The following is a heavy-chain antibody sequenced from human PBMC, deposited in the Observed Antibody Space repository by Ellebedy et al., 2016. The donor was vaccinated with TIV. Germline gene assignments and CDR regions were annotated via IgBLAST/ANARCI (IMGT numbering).Heavy chain of an antibody. CDR1: GFTFSSYA. J-gene: IGHJ4*02. Sequence: GESLKISCAASGFTFSSYAMSWVRQAPGKGLEGVSTISHTGSRTYYADSVEGRFTISRENSKKTLYLQMNSLRAEDTAIYYCAKGRGGGSDSSAPRYYFDYWGLGTLVTVSS. V-gene: IGHV3-23*01. CDR2: ISHTGSRT. CDR3: AKGRGGGSDSSAPRYYFDY. D-gene: IGHD3-22*01.